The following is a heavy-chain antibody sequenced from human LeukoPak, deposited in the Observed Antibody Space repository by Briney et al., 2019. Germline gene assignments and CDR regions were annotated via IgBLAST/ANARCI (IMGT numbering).Heavy chain of an antibody. CDR2: INPNSGGT. CDR1: GYTFTGYY. Sequence: ASVKVSCKASGYTFTGYYMHWVRQAPGQGLEWMGWINPNSGGTNYAQQFQGRVTMTRDTSISTAYMEVNRLRSDDTAVYYCARDGGDWYFDYWGQGTLVTVSS. V-gene: IGHV1-2*02. J-gene: IGHJ4*02. D-gene: IGHD3/OR15-3a*01. CDR3: ARDGGDWYFDY.